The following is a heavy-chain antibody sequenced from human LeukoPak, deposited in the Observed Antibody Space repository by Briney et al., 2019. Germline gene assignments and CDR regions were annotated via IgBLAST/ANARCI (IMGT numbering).Heavy chain of an antibody. CDR2: IYYSGST. D-gene: IGHD6-13*01. J-gene: IGHJ5*02. V-gene: IGHV4-39*01. CDR3: AGPTAAGHNWFDP. Sequence: SETLSLTCAVYGGSFSSYYWGWIRQPPGTGLEWIGSIYYSGSTYYNPSLKSRVTISVDTSKNQFSLKLSSVTAADTAVYYCAGPTAAGHNWFDPWGQGTLVTVSS. CDR1: GGSFSSYY.